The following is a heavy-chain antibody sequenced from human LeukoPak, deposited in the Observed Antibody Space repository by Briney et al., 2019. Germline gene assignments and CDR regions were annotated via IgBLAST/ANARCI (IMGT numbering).Heavy chain of an antibody. J-gene: IGHJ4*02. Sequence: PSETLSLXCTVSGDSVTSYYWSWIRQPPGKGLEWIGYIYYSGSTNYNPSLKSRVTISVDTSKNQFSLKLSSVTAADTAVYYCAGASYDSSGVHWGQGTLVTVSS. CDR2: IYYSGST. CDR1: GDSVTSYY. V-gene: IGHV4-59*02. D-gene: IGHD3-22*01. CDR3: AGASYDSSGVH.